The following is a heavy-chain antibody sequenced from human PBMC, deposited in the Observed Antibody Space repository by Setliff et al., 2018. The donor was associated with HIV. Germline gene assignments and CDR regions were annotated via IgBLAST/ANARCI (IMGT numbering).Heavy chain of an antibody. CDR3: ARARSDWYNVRPYYFDL. J-gene: IGHJ4*02. Sequence: PSQTLSLTCAVSGDSFVGDNHWSWIRQTPERGLEWIAYFMYTDIHYVNYLNYRNPSLASRLSISVDKSKNQFSLTLSSVTAADTAVYYCARARSDWYNVRPYYFDLWGQGTPVTVSS. CDR1: GDSFVGDNH. D-gene: IGHD6-19*01. CDR2: FMYTDIHYVNYLN. V-gene: IGHV4-30-4*01.